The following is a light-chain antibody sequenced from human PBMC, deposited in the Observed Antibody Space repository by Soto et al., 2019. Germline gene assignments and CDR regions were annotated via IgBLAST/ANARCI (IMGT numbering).Light chain of an antibody. Sequence: EIVLTQSPGTLSLSPGERATLSCRASQSVTSSSLAWYRQRPGQAPSLLIYGASSRATGIPDRFSGSGSGTDFTLTISRLEPEDFAVYFCQQSGTAVTFGGGTKVEI. CDR3: QQSGTAVT. CDR2: GAS. V-gene: IGKV3-20*01. J-gene: IGKJ4*01. CDR1: QSVTSSS.